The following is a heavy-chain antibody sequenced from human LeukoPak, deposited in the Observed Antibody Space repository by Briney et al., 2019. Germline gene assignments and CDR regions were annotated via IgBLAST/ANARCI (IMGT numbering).Heavy chain of an antibody. J-gene: IGHJ4*02. Sequence: PGGSLRLSCAASGFTFSTNAMSWVRQAPGKGLEWVAGISGGDDRFYADSAKGRFSISRDNSKNTLDLQMNSLRVEDTAVYYCAKDYVGGDGYWDFDYWGQGTLVTVSS. V-gene: IGHV3-23*01. CDR3: AKDYVGGDGYWDFDY. D-gene: IGHD5-24*01. CDR2: ISGGDDR. CDR1: GFTFSTNA.